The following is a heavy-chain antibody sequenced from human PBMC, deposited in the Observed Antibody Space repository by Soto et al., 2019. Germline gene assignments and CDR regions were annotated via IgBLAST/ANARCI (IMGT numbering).Heavy chain of an antibody. J-gene: IGHJ6*03. CDR2: IWYDGSNK. CDR1: GFTFSSYG. V-gene: IGHV3-33*01. Sequence: GGSLRLSCAASGFTFSSYGMHWVRQAPGKGLEWVAVIWYDGSNKYYADSVKGRFTISRDNSKNTLYLQMNSLRAEDTAVYYCARDTGIAARNYYYYYMDVWGKGTTVTVSS. CDR3: ARDTGIAARNYYYYYMDV. D-gene: IGHD6-6*01.